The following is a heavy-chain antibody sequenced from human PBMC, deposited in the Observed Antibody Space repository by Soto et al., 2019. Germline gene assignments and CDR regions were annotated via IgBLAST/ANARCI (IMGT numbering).Heavy chain of an antibody. Sequence: PGGSLRLSCAASGFTFSSYWMHWVRQAPGKGLVWVSRINSDGSSTGYADSVKGRFTISRDNAKNTLYLQMNSLRAEDTAVYYCATGYSSGYYYTLGYWGQGTLVTVSS. V-gene: IGHV3-74*01. CDR1: GFTFSSYW. D-gene: IGHD6-25*01. CDR3: ATGYSSGYYYTLGY. J-gene: IGHJ4*02. CDR2: INSDGSST.